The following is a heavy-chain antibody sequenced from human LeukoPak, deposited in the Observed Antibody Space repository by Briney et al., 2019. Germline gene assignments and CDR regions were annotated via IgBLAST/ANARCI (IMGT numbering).Heavy chain of an antibody. CDR2: IYYSGST. CDR1: GGSISSGGYY. J-gene: IGHJ5*02. V-gene: IGHV4-31*03. CDR3: ARDIAYYDSSGYTDGYNWFDP. Sequence: SQILSLTCTVSGGSISSGGYYWSWIRQHPGKGLEWIGYIYYSGSTYYNPSLKSRVTISVDTSKNQFSLKLSSVTAADTAVYYCARDIAYYDSSGYTDGYNWFDPWGQGTLVTVSS. D-gene: IGHD3-22*01.